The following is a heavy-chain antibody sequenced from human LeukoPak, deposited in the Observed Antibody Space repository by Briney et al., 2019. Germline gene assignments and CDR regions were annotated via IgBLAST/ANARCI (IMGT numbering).Heavy chain of an antibody. CDR2: IYYGANT. CDR3: ARDFYASGNYLLVFDI. CDR1: GGSLSSSSYY. V-gene: IGHV4-39*02. J-gene: IGHJ3*02. D-gene: IGHD3-10*01. Sequence: SETLSLTCTVSGGSLSSSSYYWGWIRQPPGRGLEWIGGIYYGANTYYNPSLKSRVTISLDTSKNQFSLRLRSVTAADTAVYYCARDFYASGNYLLVFDIWGQGTMVTVSS.